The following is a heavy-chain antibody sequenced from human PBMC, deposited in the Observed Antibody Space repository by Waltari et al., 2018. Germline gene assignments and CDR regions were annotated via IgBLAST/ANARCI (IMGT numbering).Heavy chain of an antibody. CDR2: IYHSVIP. CDR3: ARQIAAAGRSYWYFDL. V-gene: IGHV4-38-2*01. D-gene: IGHD6-13*01. CDR1: GYSISSGYY. Sequence: QVQLQESGPGLVKPSETLSLTCAVSGYSISSGYYWGWIRQPPGKGLEWIGSIYHSVIPYYNPSLKSRVTISVDTSKIQFSLKLSSVTAADTAVYYCARQIAAAGRSYWYFDLWGRGTLVTVSS. J-gene: IGHJ2*01.